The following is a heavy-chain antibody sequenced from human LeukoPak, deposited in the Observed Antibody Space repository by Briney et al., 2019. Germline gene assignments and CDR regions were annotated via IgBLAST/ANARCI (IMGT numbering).Heavy chain of an antibody. CDR1: GFTFSSYG. Sequence: PGGSLRLSCAASGFTFSSYGMHWVRQAPGKGPEWVAFIRYDGSNKYYADSVKGRFTISRDNSKNTLYLQMNSLRAEDSAVYYCATYVDTVRYDAFDVWGQGTMVTVSS. CDR3: ATYVDTVRYDAFDV. D-gene: IGHD5-18*01. V-gene: IGHV3-30*02. CDR2: IRYDGSNK. J-gene: IGHJ3*01.